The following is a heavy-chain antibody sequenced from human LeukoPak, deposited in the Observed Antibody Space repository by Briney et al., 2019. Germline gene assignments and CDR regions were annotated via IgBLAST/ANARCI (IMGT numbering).Heavy chain of an antibody. CDR1: GYSFSNYW. D-gene: IGHD5-18*01. V-gene: IGHV5-51*01. CDR3: ARRPQRHWFDP. Sequence: GESLKISCKGSGYSFSNYWIGWVRQTPGKGLEWMGIIYPGDSDTRYSPSFQGQVTISADKSISTAYLQWSSLKASDTAMYYGARRPQRHWFDPWGQGTLVTVSS. J-gene: IGHJ5*02. CDR2: IYPGDSDT.